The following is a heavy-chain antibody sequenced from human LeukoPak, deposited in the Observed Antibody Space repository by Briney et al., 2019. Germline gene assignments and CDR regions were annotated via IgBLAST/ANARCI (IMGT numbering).Heavy chain of an antibody. CDR2: ISGSGGST. CDR3: ARELSYRFKAFDM. J-gene: IGHJ3*02. V-gene: IGHV3-23*01. CDR1: GFTFSSYA. Sequence: GGSLRLSCAASGFTFSSYAMSWVRQAPGKGLEWVSAISGSGGSTYYAASVKGRFTVSRDNPKNMLYLQMNSLRAEDTALYYCARELSYRFKAFDMWGQGTVVTVSS. D-gene: IGHD3-16*02.